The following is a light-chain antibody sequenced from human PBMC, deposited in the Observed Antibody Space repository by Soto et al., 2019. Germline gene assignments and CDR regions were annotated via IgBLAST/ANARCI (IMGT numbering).Light chain of an antibody. CDR2: SNN. V-gene: IGLV1-44*01. Sequence: QSVLTQPPSASGTPGQRVTISCSGTSSNIGSNVVSWYQQFPGTAPKLLIYSNNQRPSGVPDRFSGSKSGTSASLAISGLQSEDEADYFCASRDGSLKVWMFGGGTQLTVL. CDR1: SSNIGSNV. J-gene: IGLJ3*02. CDR3: ASRDGSLKVWM.